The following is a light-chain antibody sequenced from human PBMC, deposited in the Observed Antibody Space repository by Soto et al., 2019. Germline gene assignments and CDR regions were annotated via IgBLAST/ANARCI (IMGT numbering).Light chain of an antibody. J-gene: IGKJ4*01. V-gene: IGKV1-39*01. Sequence: DIQMTQSPSSLSASVGDRVTITCRASQSISSYLNWYQQKPGKAPKLLIYAASSLQSGVPSRFSGRGSRTDFTLTISSLQPEDFATYYCQQSYSTLTFGGGTKMEIK. CDR2: AAS. CDR1: QSISSY. CDR3: QQSYSTLT.